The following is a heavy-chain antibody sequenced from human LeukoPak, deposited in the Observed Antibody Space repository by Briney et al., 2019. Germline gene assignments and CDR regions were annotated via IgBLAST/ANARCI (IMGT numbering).Heavy chain of an antibody. CDR2: IDYSGGST. Sequence: GGSLRLSCTASGFTLSSYEMSWIRQAPGKGLEWVSSIDYSGGSTHYADSVMGRFTISRDNSKNTLYLQMNSLRAEDTAVYYCAELGITMIGGVWGKGTTVTISS. CDR3: AELGITMIGGV. V-gene: IGHV3-23*01. CDR1: GFTLSSYE. J-gene: IGHJ6*04. D-gene: IGHD3-10*02.